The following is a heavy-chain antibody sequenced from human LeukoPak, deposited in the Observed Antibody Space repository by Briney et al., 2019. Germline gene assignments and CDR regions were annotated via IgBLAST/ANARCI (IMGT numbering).Heavy chain of an antibody. D-gene: IGHD3-3*01. J-gene: IGHJ4*02. CDR3: ARVMYYDFWSGYYEFDY. Sequence: ASVKVSCKASGYTFTSYGISWVRQAPGQGLEWMGWISAYNGNTNYAQKLQGRVTMTTGTSTSTAYMELRSLRSDDTAVYYCARVMYYDFWSGYYEFDYWGQGTLVTVSS. CDR1: GYTFTSYG. CDR2: ISAYNGNT. V-gene: IGHV1-18*01.